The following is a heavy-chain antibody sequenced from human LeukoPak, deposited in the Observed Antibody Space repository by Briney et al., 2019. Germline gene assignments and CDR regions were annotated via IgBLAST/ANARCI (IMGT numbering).Heavy chain of an antibody. J-gene: IGHJ3*02. D-gene: IGHD3-10*01. CDR1: GFTFSSYS. CDR2: ISSSSSTI. Sequence: GGSLRLSCAASGFTFSSYSMNWVRQAPGKGLEWVSYISSSSSTIYYADSVKGRFTISRDSAKNSLYLQMNSLRAEDTAVYYCARRGAQDAFDIWGQGTMVTVSS. CDR3: ARRGAQDAFDI. V-gene: IGHV3-48*01.